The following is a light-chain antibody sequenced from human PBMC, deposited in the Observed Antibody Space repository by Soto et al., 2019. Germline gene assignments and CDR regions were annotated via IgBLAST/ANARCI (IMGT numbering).Light chain of an antibody. CDR3: SSYTSDSSYV. CDR1: SSDVVLYDY. Sequence: SVLTQPASVSGSPGQSITISCTGTSSDVVLYDYVSWYQQHPGKAPQLMIYAVSNQPSGVSNRFSASKSGNTASLFISGLQAEDEDDYYCSSYTSDSSYVFGSGTKVTV. J-gene: IGLJ1*01. V-gene: IGLV2-14*01. CDR2: AVS.